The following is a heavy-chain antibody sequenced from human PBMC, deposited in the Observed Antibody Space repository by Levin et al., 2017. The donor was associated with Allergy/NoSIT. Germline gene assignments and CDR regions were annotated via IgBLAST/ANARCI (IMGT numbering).Heavy chain of an antibody. CDR2: IYSGGST. Sequence: SCAASGFTVSRNYMSWVRQAPGKGLEWVSVIYSGGSTYYADSVKGRFTISRDNSKNTLYLQMNSLRAEDTAVYYCARALWFGELSPWGQGTMVTVSS. J-gene: IGHJ3*01. D-gene: IGHD3-10*01. CDR3: ARALWFGELSP. CDR1: GFTVSRNY. V-gene: IGHV3-53*01.